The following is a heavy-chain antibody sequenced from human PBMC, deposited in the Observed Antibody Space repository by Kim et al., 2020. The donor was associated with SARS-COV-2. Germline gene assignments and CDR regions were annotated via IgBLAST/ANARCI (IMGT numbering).Heavy chain of an antibody. D-gene: IGHD3-22*01. V-gene: IGHV5-10-1*01. Sequence: GESLKISCKGSGYSFTSYWISWVRQMPGKGLEWMGRIDPSDSYTNYSPSFQGHVTISADKSISTAYLQWSSLKASDTAMYYCARRAKRMYYYDSRTPPQNWYFDLWGRGTLVTVSS. J-gene: IGHJ2*01. CDR3: ARRAKRMYYYDSRTPPQNWYFDL. CDR2: IDPSDSYT. CDR1: GYSFTSYW.